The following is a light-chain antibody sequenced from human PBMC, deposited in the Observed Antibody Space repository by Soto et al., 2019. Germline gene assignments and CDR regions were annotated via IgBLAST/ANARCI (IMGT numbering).Light chain of an antibody. CDR1: RSNIGAGYD. Sequence: QSVLTQPPSVSGAPGQRVTISCTGSRSNIGAGYDVHWYQQLPGTAPKLLIYGNSNRPSGVPDRFSGSKSGTSASLAITGLQAEDEAYYYCQSYDSSLSGHVVFGGGTKLTVL. V-gene: IGLV1-40*01. CDR3: QSYDSSLSGHVV. J-gene: IGLJ2*01. CDR2: GNS.